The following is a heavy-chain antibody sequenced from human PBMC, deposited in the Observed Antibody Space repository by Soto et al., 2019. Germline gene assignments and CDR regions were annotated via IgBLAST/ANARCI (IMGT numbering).Heavy chain of an antibody. V-gene: IGHV3-30-3*01. Sequence: QVQLVESGGGVVQPGRSLRLSCAASGFTFSSYAMHWVRQAPGKGMEWVAGISYDGSNKYYADSVKGRFTISRDNSKNTLYLQMNSLRAEDTAVYYCARDYGDYWGQGTLVTVSS. CDR3: ARDYGDY. D-gene: IGHD4-17*01. CDR2: ISYDGSNK. CDR1: GFTFSSYA. J-gene: IGHJ4*02.